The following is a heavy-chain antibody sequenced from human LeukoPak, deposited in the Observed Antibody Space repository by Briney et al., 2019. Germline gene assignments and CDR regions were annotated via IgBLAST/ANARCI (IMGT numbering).Heavy chain of an antibody. CDR2: INSDGSST. Sequence: GGSLRLSCAASGFTFSSYWMHWVRQAPEKGLVWVSRINSDGSSTTYADSVKGRFTISRDNAKNSLYLQMNSLRAEDTAVYYCARVGPAVTYYYYYYMDVWGKGTTVTVSS. CDR1: GFTFSSYW. J-gene: IGHJ6*03. V-gene: IGHV3-74*01. D-gene: IGHD2-2*01. CDR3: ARVGPAVTYYYYYYMDV.